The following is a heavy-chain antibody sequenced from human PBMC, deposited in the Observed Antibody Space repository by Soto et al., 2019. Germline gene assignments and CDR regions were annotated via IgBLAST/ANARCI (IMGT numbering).Heavy chain of an antibody. CDR2: IFWDDDK. D-gene: IGHD5-12*01. J-gene: IGHJ4*02. CDR1: GFSLSTRGVA. CDR3: EQRSRGYAYYFDQ. V-gene: IGHV2-5*02. Sequence: QITLKESGPTLVKPTQTLTLTCSFSGFSLSTRGVAVGWIRQPPGKALEWLALIFWDDDKWYSPSLRSRLTITEDNSKNRVVLTMTNMDPVDTATYYCEQRSRGYAYYFDQWVQGTLVTVSS.